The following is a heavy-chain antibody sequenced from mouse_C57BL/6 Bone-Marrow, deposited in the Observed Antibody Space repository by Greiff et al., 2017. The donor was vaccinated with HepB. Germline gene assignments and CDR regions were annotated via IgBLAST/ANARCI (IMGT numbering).Heavy chain of an antibody. Sequence: EVQLVESGAELVRPGASVKLSCTASGFNIKDDYMHWVKQRPEQGLEWIGWIDPENGDTEYASKFQGKATITADTSSNTAYLQLSSLTSEDTAVYYCTPTVVAFDYWGQGTTLTVSS. V-gene: IGHV14-4*01. CDR3: TPTVVAFDY. D-gene: IGHD1-1*01. J-gene: IGHJ2*01. CDR2: IDPENGDT. CDR1: GFNIKDDY.